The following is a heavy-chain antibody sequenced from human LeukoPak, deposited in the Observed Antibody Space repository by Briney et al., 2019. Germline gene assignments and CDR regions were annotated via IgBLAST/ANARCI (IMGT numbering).Heavy chain of an antibody. Sequence: KSGGSLRLSCAASGFTFSDYYMSWIRQAPGKGLEWVSYSSSSGSTISYAYPVKGRFTISRDNAKNSLYLQMNSLRAEDTAVYYCARVVVAAAGWFDPWGQGTLVTVSS. V-gene: IGHV3-11*01. CDR1: GFTFSDYY. CDR2: SSSSGSTI. J-gene: IGHJ5*02. CDR3: ARVVVAAAGWFDP. D-gene: IGHD2-15*01.